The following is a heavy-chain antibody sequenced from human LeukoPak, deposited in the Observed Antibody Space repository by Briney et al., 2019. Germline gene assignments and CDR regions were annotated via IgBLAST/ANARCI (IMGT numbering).Heavy chain of an antibody. CDR1: GYTFTGYY. D-gene: IGHD2-2*01. CDR2: INPNSGGT. V-gene: IGHV1-2*02. J-gene: IGHJ5*02. CDR3: AQGHCSSTSCYDWFDP. Sequence: ASVKVSCKASGYTFTGYYMHWVRQAPGQGLEWMGWINPNSGGTNYAQKFQGRVTMTRDTSISTAYMELSRLRSDDTAVYYCAQGHCSSTSCYDWFDPWGQGTLVTVSP.